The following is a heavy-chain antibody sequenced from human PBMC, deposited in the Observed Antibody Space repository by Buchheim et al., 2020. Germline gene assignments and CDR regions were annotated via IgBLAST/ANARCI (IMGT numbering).Heavy chain of an antibody. J-gene: IGHJ4*02. Sequence: EVQLVESGGGLVQPGGSLRLSCAASGFTFSRYWMNWVRQAPGKGPLWVSAIKGDGSSTSYADSVKGRFTISRDNAKNTLYFQMNNVRAEDTAVYYCARAYGVISDWGQGTL. V-gene: IGHV3-74*01. D-gene: IGHD4-17*01. CDR2: IKGDGSST. CDR1: GFTFSRYW. CDR3: ARAYGVISD.